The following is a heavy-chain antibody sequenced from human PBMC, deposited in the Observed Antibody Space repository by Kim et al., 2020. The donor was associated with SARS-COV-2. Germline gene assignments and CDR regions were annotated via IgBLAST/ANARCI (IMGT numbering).Heavy chain of an antibody. J-gene: IGHJ4*02. CDR3: ARVGGWPPGVFDY. Sequence: YADSVKGRFTISRHNSKNPLYLQMNSLRAEDTAVYYCARVGGWPPGVFDYWGQGTLVTVSS. V-gene: IGHV3-53*04. D-gene: IGHD6-19*01.